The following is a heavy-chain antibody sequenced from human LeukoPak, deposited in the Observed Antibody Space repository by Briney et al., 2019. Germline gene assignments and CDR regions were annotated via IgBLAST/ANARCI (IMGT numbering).Heavy chain of an antibody. V-gene: IGHV1-2*02. D-gene: IGHD5-18*01. Sequence: GASVKVSCKASGYTFTGYYMHWVRQAPGQGLEWMGWINPNSGGTNYAQKFQGRVTMTRDTSISTAYMELSRLRSDDTAVYYCATPSRGYSYGPIDYWGQGTLVTVSS. J-gene: IGHJ4*02. CDR2: INPNSGGT. CDR3: ATPSRGYSYGPIDY. CDR1: GYTFTGYY.